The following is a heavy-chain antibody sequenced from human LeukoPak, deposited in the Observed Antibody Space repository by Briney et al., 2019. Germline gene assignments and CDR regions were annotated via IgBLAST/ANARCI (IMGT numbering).Heavy chain of an antibody. CDR2: INPNSGVT. D-gene: IGHD6-6*01. J-gene: IGHJ4*02. Sequence: GASVKASCKASGYTFTDYYMHWVRQAPGHGLEWMGWINPNSGVTIYAQKFQGRVTMTRDTSINTAYMELTVLRSADTAIYYCARISSRGRLLDSTSSFDYWGQGTLVTVSS. V-gene: IGHV1-2*02. CDR3: ARISSRGRLLDSTSSFDY. CDR1: GYTFTDYY.